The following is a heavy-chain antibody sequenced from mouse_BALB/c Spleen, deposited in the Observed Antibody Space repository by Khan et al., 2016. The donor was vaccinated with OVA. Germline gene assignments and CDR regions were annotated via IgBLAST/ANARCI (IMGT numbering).Heavy chain of an antibody. D-gene: IGHD4-1*01. CDR3: ASELGRYYAMDY. J-gene: IGHJ4*01. CDR2: ISNTGST. CDR1: GYSITRDYA. Sequence: EVQLQESGPGLVKPSQSLSLTCTVTGYSITRDYAWNWIRQFPGNKLEWMGYISNTGSTDYNPSLKSRISITRDTSKNQFLLQLNSVTTEDTATYYCASELGRYYAMDYWGQGTSVTVSS. V-gene: IGHV3-2*02.